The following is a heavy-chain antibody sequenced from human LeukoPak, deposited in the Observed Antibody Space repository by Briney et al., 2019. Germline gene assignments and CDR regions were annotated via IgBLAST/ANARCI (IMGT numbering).Heavy chain of an antibody. CDR2: TYYGGRT. D-gene: IGHD3-16*02. CDR3: ARHSLKLVDADFDY. J-gene: IGHJ4*02. V-gene: IGHV4-59*08. Sequence: SETLSLTCTVSGGSISSYHWSWIRQPPGKGLEWIGYTYYGGRTNYNPSLKSRVTISVDTSKNQFSLKVSSVTAADTAVYYCARHSLKLVDADFDYWGQGTLVTVSS. CDR1: GGSISSYH.